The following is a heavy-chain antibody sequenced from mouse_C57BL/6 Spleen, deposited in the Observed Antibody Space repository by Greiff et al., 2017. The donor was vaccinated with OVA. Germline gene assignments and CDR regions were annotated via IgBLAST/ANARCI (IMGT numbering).Heavy chain of an antibody. Sequence: QVQLQQPGTELVKPGASVKLSCKASGYTFTSYWMHWVKQRPGPGLEWIGNINPSNGGTTYNEKFKRKATLTVDKSSSTAYMQLSSLTSEDSAVYYCARSGSNYYGLYYFDYWGQGTTLTVSS. V-gene: IGHV1-53*01. J-gene: IGHJ2*01. D-gene: IGHD1-1*01. CDR2: INPSNGGT. CDR1: GYTFTSYW. CDR3: ARSGSNYYGLYYFDY.